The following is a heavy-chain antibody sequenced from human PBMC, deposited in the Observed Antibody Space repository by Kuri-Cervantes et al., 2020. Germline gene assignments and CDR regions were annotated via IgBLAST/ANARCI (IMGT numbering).Heavy chain of an antibody. CDR2: MNHSENT. D-gene: IGHD5-24*01. J-gene: IGHJ4*02. V-gene: IGHV4-34*01. CDR3: ARGTPSGRVGYNPEDY. CDR1: GGSISDCH. Sequence: GSLRPSCAVYGGSISDCHWSWIRQPPGKGLVWVGEMNHSENTNYDSSLKSRIIISTDTSKNLFSLKVSSVTAADTAVDYCARGTPSGRVGYNPEDYWGQGTLVTVSS.